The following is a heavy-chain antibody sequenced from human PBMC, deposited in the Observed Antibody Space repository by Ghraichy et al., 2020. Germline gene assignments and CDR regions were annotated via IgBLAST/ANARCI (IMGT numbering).Heavy chain of an antibody. Sequence: GGSLRLSCAASGFTFSSYAMSWVRQAPGKGLEWVSAISGSGGSTYYADSVKGRFTISRDNSKNTLYLQMNSLRAEDTAVYYCAKGSGLEWFPKPLDYWGQGTLVTVSS. CDR2: ISGSGGST. CDR1: GFTFSSYA. CDR3: AKGSGLEWFPKPLDY. V-gene: IGHV3-23*01. D-gene: IGHD3-3*01. J-gene: IGHJ4*02.